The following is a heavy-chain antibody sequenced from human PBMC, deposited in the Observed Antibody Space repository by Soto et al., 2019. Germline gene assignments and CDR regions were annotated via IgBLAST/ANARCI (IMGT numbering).Heavy chain of an antibody. D-gene: IGHD3-10*01. Sequence: SQTLSLTCAISGDSVSSNSAAWNWIRQSPSRGLEWLGRTYYRSKWYNDYAVSVKSRITINPDTSKNQFSLQLNSVTPEDTAVYYCARDRGGSFRGVYYYYGMDVWGQGTTVTVSS. J-gene: IGHJ6*02. CDR2: TYYRSKWYN. CDR1: GDSVSSNSAA. V-gene: IGHV6-1*01. CDR3: ARDRGGSFRGVYYYYGMDV.